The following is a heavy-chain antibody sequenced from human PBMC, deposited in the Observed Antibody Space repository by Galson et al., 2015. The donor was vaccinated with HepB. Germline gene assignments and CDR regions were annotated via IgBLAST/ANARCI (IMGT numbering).Heavy chain of an antibody. V-gene: IGHV3-48*03. J-gene: IGHJ5*02. CDR2: IDTSNSVI. CDR1: GFTFSSYE. Sequence: SLRLSCAASGFTFSSYEMNWVRQAPGKGLEWVSYIDTSNSVIDYADSMKGRFTTSRDNAKSSVYLHMNSLRVEDTAVYYCVRELRTSGFDPWGQGTLVTVSS. CDR3: VRELRTSGFDP. D-gene: IGHD3-10*01.